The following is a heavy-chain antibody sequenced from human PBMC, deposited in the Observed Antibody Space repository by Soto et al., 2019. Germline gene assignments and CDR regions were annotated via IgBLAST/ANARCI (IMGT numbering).Heavy chain of an antibody. J-gene: IGHJ6*02. CDR2: ISSSSSYI. CDR3: ARVVPARHYGMDV. CDR1: GFTFSSYS. V-gene: IGHV3-21*01. Sequence: GGSLRLSCAASGFTFSSYSMNWVRQAPGKGLEWVSSISSSSSYIYYADSVKGRFTISRDNAKNSLYLQMNSLRAEDTAVYYCARVVPARHYGMDVWGQGTTVTVSS. D-gene: IGHD2-2*01.